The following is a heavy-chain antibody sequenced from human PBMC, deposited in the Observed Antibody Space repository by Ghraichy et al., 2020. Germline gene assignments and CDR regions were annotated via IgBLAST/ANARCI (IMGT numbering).Heavy chain of an antibody. Sequence: GGSLSLSCAASGFTFSSYAMSWVRQAPGQGLEWVSAISGSGGNTFYADSVKGWFTISRDNYKNTVYLQMNSLRAEDTAVYYCAKGQQLLYYYGMDVWGQGTTVTVSS. CDR1: GFTFSSYA. CDR2: ISGSGGNT. J-gene: IGHJ6*02. D-gene: IGHD6-13*01. CDR3: AKGQQLLYYYGMDV. V-gene: IGHV3-23*01.